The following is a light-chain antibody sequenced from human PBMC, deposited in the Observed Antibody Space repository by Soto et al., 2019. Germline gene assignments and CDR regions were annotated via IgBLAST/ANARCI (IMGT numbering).Light chain of an antibody. CDR2: DVS. J-gene: IGLJ1*01. Sequence: QSVLTQPASVSGSPGQSTTISCTGTSSDVGGYNYVSWYQEHPGKAPKLMIYDVSNRPSGVSNRFSGSKSDNTASLSISGLQAEDEADYYCSSYTSDSTYFFGTVPKVTV. CDR1: SSDVGGYNY. CDR3: SSYTSDSTYF. V-gene: IGLV2-14*01.